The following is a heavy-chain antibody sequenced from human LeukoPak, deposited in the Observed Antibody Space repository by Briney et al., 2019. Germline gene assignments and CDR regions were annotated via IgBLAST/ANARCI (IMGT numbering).Heavy chain of an antibody. Sequence: GGSLRLSCAASGFTFSSYWMHWVRQAPGKGLVWVSRINSDGSSTSYADSVKGRFTTSRDSAKNMLYLQMNSLRVEDTAVYYCARGDDYDNSPEYYFDYWGQGTLVAVSS. V-gene: IGHV3-74*01. CDR1: GFTFSSYW. CDR3: ARGDDYDNSPEYYFDY. D-gene: IGHD3-22*01. CDR2: INSDGSST. J-gene: IGHJ4*02.